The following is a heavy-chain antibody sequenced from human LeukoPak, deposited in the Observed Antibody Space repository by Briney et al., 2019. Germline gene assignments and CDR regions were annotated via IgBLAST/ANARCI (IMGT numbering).Heavy chain of an antibody. J-gene: IGHJ4*02. Sequence: PGGSLRLSCAASGFTFSSYGMHWVRQAPGKGLEWVAVISYDGSNKYYAESAKGRFTISRDNSKNTLYLQMNSLRAEDTAVYYCAKDRYDSSEGWIDYWGQGTLVTVSS. D-gene: IGHD3-22*01. V-gene: IGHV3-30*18. CDR3: AKDRYDSSEGWIDY. CDR2: ISYDGSNK. CDR1: GFTFSSYG.